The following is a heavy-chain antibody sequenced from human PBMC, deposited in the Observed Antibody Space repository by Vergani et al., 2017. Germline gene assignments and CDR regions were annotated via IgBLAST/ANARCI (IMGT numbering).Heavy chain of an antibody. Sequence: QVQLVESGGGVVQPGRSLRLSCAASGFTFSSYGMHWVRQAPGKGLEWVAVISYDGSNKYYADSVKGRFTISRDNSKNTLYLQMNSLRAEDTAVYYCAKGVPPWAIFGVVIITDFDYWGQGTLVTVSS. CDR2: ISYDGSNK. J-gene: IGHJ4*02. V-gene: IGHV3-30*18. D-gene: IGHD3-3*01. CDR1: GFTFSSYG. CDR3: AKGVPPWAIFGVVIITDFDY.